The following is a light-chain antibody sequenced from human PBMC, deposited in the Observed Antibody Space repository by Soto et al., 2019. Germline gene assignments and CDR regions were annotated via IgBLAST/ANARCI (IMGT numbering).Light chain of an antibody. CDR1: QSVSSY. V-gene: IGKV3-11*01. CDR2: GAS. CDR3: QQSYSTPRP. J-gene: IGKJ5*01. Sequence: EVGLAHSSASLLLCAGEKATLSCRASQSVSSYLAWYQQKPGQSPRLLIYGASTRATGIPARFSGSGSGTDFTLTISSLQPEDFATYYCQQSYSTPRPFGQGTRLEIK.